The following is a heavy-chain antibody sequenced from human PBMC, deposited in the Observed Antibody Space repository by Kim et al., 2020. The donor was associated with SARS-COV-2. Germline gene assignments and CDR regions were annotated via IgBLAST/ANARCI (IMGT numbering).Heavy chain of an antibody. CDR3: ARAHPLDGRGP. D-gene: IGHD2-15*01. V-gene: IGHV4-34*01. Sequence: SETLSLTCAVYGGSFSGYYWSWIRQPPGKGLEWIGEINHSGSTNYNPSLKSRVTISVDTSKNQFSLKLSSVTAADTAVYYCARAHPLDGRGPWGQGTLVTVSS. CDR1: GGSFSGYY. CDR2: INHSGST. J-gene: IGHJ4*02.